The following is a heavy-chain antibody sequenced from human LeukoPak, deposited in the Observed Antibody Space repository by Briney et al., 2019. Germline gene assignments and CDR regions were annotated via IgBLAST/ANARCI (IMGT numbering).Heavy chain of an antibody. CDR1: GFTFSSYW. Sequence: GSLRLSCAASGFTFSSYWMSWIRQPPGKGLEWIGEINHSGSTNYNPSLKSRVTISVDTSKNQFSLKLSSVTAADTAVYYCAGHRWLQYFDYWGQGTLFSVSS. J-gene: IGHJ4*02. D-gene: IGHD5-24*01. V-gene: IGHV4-34*08. CDR3: AGHRWLQYFDY. CDR2: INHSGST.